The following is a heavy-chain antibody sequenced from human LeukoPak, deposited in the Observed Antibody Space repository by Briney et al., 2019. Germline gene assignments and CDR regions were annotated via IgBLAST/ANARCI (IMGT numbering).Heavy chain of an antibody. CDR2: IIPIFGTA. J-gene: IGHJ5*02. CDR1: GGTFSSYA. CDR3: ARGYDPQGWFDP. V-gene: IGHV1-69*05. Sequence: ASVKVSCKASGGTFSSYAISWVRQAPGQGLEWMGGIIPIFGTANYAQKFQGRVTITTDESTSTAYMELSSLRSEDTAVYYCARGYDPQGWFDPWGQGTLVTVSS. D-gene: IGHD3-16*01.